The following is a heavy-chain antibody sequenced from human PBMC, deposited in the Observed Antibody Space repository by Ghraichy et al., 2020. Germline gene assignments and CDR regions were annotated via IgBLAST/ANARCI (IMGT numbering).Heavy chain of an antibody. V-gene: IGHV4-39*01. CDR2: IYYSGST. Sequence: SETLSLTCTVSGGSIISSSYYWGWIRQPPGKGLEWIGSIYYSGSTYYNPSLKSRVTISVDTSKNQFSLKLSSVTAADTAVYYCARQSGGSGWYPPLRYWGQGTLVTVSS. D-gene: IGHD6-19*01. CDR3: ARQSGGSGWYPPLRY. J-gene: IGHJ4*02. CDR1: GGSIISSSYY.